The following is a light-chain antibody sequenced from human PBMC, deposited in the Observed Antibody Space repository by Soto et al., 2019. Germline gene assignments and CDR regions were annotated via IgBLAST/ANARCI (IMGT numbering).Light chain of an antibody. CDR3: QQYGSSPRT. V-gene: IGKV3-11*01. Sequence: EIVLTQSPVTLPLSAGESATLSCRASPSVSSYLAWYQQKPGQAPRLLIYDASNRATGIPARFSGSGSGTDFTLTISSLEPEDFAVYYCQQYGSSPRTFGQGTKVDIK. CDR2: DAS. J-gene: IGKJ1*01. CDR1: PSVSSY.